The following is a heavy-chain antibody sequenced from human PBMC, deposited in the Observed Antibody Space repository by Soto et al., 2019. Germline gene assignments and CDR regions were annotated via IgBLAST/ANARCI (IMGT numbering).Heavy chain of an antibody. V-gene: IGHV1-18*01. D-gene: IGHD4-17*01. Sequence: ASVKVSCKASGYSFTTSGITWVRQAPGQGLEWMGWISTYNGNTNYAQKLQDRVTLTTDTSTSTAYMELRSLRSDDTAVYYCTRRLYGDYDYWGQGTLVTVSS. CDR1: GYSFTTSG. J-gene: IGHJ4*02. CDR2: ISTYNGNT. CDR3: TRRLYGDYDY.